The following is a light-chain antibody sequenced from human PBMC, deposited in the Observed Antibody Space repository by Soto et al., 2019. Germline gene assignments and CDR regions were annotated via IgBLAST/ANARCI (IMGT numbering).Light chain of an antibody. CDR1: SSDVGGYNY. J-gene: IGLJ3*02. V-gene: IGLV2-8*01. CDR2: EVS. CDR3: NSYAGSNNWV. Sequence: QSALTQPASVSGSPGQSITISCTGTSSDVGGYNYVSWYQQHPGKAPKLMIYEVSKRPSGVPHRFSGSKSGNTASLTVSGLQAEDEADYYCNSYAGSNNWVFGGGTKVTVL.